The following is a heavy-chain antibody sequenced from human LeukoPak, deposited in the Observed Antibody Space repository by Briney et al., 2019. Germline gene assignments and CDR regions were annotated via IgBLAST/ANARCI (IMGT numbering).Heavy chain of an antibody. D-gene: IGHD4-17*01. CDR1: GFTFGKYW. V-gene: IGHV3-7*03. CDR3: ARDPRTAVTSSFDY. Sequence: PGGSLRLSCVASGFTFGKYWMSWVRQAPGKGLEWVANIKLDGSEKNYVDSVRGRFTISRDNAKNSLYLQINSLRAEDTAVYYCARDPRTAVTSSFDYWGQGTLVTVSS. J-gene: IGHJ4*02. CDR2: IKLDGSEK.